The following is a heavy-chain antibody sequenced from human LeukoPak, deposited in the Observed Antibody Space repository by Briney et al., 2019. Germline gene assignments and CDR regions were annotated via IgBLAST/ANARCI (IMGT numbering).Heavy chain of an antibody. J-gene: IGHJ3*02. Sequence: ASVKVSCKASGYTFTGYYMQWVRQAPGQGLEWMGRINPNSGGTNYAQKFQGRVTMTRDTSISTAYMELSRLRSDDTAVYYCARISRREQWLVRGFSVAFDIWGQGTMVTVSS. D-gene: IGHD6-19*01. CDR3: ARISRREQWLVRGFSVAFDI. V-gene: IGHV1-2*06. CDR2: INPNSGGT. CDR1: GYTFTGYY.